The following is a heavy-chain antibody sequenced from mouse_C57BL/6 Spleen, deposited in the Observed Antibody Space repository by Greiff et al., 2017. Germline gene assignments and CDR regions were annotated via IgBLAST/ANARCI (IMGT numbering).Heavy chain of an antibody. Sequence: EVKLVESGEGLVKPGGSLKLSCAASGFTFSSYAMSWVRQTPEKRLAWVAYISSGGDYIYYADTVKGRFTISRDNARNTLYLQMSSLKSEDTAMYYCTRDDGYSFDYWGQGTTLTVSS. J-gene: IGHJ2*01. CDR2: ISSGGDYI. D-gene: IGHD2-3*01. V-gene: IGHV5-9-1*02. CDR1: GFTFSSYA. CDR3: TRDDGYSFDY.